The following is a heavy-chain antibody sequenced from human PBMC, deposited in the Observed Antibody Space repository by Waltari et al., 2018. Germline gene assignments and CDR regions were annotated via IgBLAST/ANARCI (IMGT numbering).Heavy chain of an antibody. D-gene: IGHD2-21*01. CDR2: IHYSGST. CDR1: GESFLGYF. Sequence: QVQLHQWGAGQLKPSETLSLTCAVSGESFLGYFWSWIRQSPGKGLEWLGSIHYSGSTNYKPTPGSRLSLSVDTTKKRFSLSLTSVTAADAALYFCARYGEVPASYFFDYWGQGTLVTVSS. V-gene: IGHV4-34*01. CDR3: ARYGEVPASYFFDY. J-gene: IGHJ4*01.